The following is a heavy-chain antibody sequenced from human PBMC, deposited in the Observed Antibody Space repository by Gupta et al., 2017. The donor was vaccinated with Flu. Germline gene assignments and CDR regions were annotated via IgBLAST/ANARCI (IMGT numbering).Heavy chain of an antibody. CDR2: ISRDGSEQ. CDR3: ARGGHHFFAY. CDR1: GFTLGSYS. V-gene: IGHV3-7*01. Sequence: EVQLLESGGGVVQPGGALRHSCAASGFTLGSYSTSWVRTAPGKGLEWVASISRDGSEQYYADFVRGRLTISRDTAKNSLHLQMNSLRADDTAMHYCARGGHHFFAYYGQGTLVTVSS. J-gene: IGHJ4*02.